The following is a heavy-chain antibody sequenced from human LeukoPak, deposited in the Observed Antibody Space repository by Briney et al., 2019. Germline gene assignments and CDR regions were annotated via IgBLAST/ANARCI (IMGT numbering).Heavy chain of an antibody. J-gene: IGHJ4*02. Sequence: XPSETLSLTCAVYGGSFSGYYWSWIRQPPGKGLEWIGEINHSGSTNYNPSLKSRVTISVDTSKNQFSLKLSSVTAADTAVYYCARGPPYSSGWYRGGNFDYWGQGTLVTVSS. V-gene: IGHV4-34*01. CDR2: INHSGST. CDR3: ARGPPYSSGWYRGGNFDY. D-gene: IGHD6-19*01. CDR1: GGSFSGYY.